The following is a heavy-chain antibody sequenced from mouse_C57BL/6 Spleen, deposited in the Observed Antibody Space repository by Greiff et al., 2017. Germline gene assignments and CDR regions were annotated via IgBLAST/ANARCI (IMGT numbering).Heavy chain of an antibody. CDR1: GYTFTSYW. J-gene: IGHJ1*03. Sequence: QVHVKQPGAELVMPGASVKLSCKASGYTFTSYWIHWVKQRPGQGLEWIGEIDPSDSYTNYNQKFKGKSTLTVDKSSSTAYMQRSSLTSEDSAVYYCAVFYGSSYAWYFDVWGTGTTVTVSS. V-gene: IGHV1-69*01. D-gene: IGHD1-1*01. CDR3: AVFYGSSYAWYFDV. CDR2: IDPSDSYT.